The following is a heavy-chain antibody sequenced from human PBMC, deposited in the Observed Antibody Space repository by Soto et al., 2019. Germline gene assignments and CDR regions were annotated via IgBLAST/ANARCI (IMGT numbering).Heavy chain of an antibody. Sequence: SETLSLTCAVYGGSFSGYYWSWIRQPPGKGLEWIGEINHSGSTNYNPSLKSRVTISVDTSKNQFSLKLSSVTAADTAVYYCAARSLIAAAGPGAYNWFDPWGQGTLVTVSS. J-gene: IGHJ5*02. D-gene: IGHD6-13*01. CDR2: INHSGST. CDR3: AARSLIAAAGPGAYNWFDP. V-gene: IGHV4-34*01. CDR1: GGSFSGYY.